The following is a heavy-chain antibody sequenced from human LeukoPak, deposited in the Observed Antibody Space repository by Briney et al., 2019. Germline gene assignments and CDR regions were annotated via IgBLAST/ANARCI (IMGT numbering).Heavy chain of an antibody. CDR2: IYISGT. CDR3: ATLYYDGSSGDY. Sequence: SETLSLTCTVSGGSISRYYWSWIRQPAGKGLEWIGRIYISGTKYNPSLKPRVTMSIDTSKNQFSLKMSSVTAADTAFYYCATLYYDGSSGDYWGQGTLVTVSS. CDR1: GGSISRYY. V-gene: IGHV4-4*07. J-gene: IGHJ4*02. D-gene: IGHD3-22*01.